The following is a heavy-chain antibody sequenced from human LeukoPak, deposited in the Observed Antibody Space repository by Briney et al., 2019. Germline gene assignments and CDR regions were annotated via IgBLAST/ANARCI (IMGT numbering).Heavy chain of an antibody. CDR2: ISTSGTT. D-gene: IGHD3-22*01. CDR1: GDSISYYY. V-gene: IGHV4-4*07. CDR3: ARGFTYSSGYYYWDY. Sequence: PSETLSLTCTVSGDSISYYYWSWIRQPAGKGLEWIGRISTSGTTNYNPSLKSRVTISVDTSKNQFSLKLSSVTAADTAVYYCARGFTYSSGYYYWDYWGQGTLVTVSS. J-gene: IGHJ4*02.